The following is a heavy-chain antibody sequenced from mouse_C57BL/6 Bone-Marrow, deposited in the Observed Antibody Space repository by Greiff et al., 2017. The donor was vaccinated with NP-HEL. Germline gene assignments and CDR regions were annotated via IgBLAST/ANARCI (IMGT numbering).Heavy chain of an antibody. CDR1: GFTFSDYY. Sequence: EVHLVESEGGLVQPGSSMKLSCTASGFTFSDYYMAWVRQVPEKGLEWVANINYDGSSTYYLDSLKSRFIISRDNAKNILYLQMSSLKSEDTATYYCARDRGVTTGYWYFDVWGTGTTVTVSS. J-gene: IGHJ1*03. V-gene: IGHV5-16*01. CDR3: ARDRGVTTGYWYFDV. D-gene: IGHD2-2*01. CDR2: INYDGSST.